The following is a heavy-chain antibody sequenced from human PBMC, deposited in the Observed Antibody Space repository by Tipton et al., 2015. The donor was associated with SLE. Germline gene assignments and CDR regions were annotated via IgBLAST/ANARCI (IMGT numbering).Heavy chain of an antibody. V-gene: IGHV4-34*01. Sequence: TLSLTCAVYGGSFSGYYWSLIRQPPGKGLEWIGEINHSGSTNYNPSLKSRVTISVDTSKNQFSLKLSSVTAADTAVYYCARVEGYYYDSSGPRDWGQGTLVTVSS. CDR2: INHSGST. CDR3: ARVEGYYYDSSGPRD. CDR1: GGSFSGYY. J-gene: IGHJ4*02. D-gene: IGHD3-22*01.